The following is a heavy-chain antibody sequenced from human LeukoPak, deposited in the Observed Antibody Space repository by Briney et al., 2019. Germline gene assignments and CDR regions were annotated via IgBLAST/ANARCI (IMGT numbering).Heavy chain of an antibody. CDR2: IIPIFGTA. CDR1: GGTFSSYA. CDR3: ARERSSSTGNDAFDI. J-gene: IGHJ3*02. V-gene: IGHV1-69*05. Sequence: SVKVSCKASGGTFSSYAISWVRQAPGQGLEWMGGIIPIFGTADYAQKFQGRVTITTDESTSTAYMELSSLRSEDTAVYYCARERSSSTGNDAFDIWGQGTMVTVSS. D-gene: IGHD6-6*01.